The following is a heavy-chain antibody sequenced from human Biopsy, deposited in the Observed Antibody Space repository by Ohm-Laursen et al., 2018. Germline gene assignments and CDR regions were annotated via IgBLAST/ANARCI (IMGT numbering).Heavy chain of an antibody. D-gene: IGHD3-22*01. V-gene: IGHV4-34*01. CDR1: GESFNGYY. CDR2: INHSGRT. Sequence: ETLSLTCAVYGESFNGYYWSWIRQTPGKGLEWIGEINHSGRTNYNPSLKSRVTISVDASKNQFSLKVRSVTAADTAVYYCVRGVDYYDPYHYYALDVWGQGTTVTVSS. J-gene: IGHJ6*02. CDR3: VRGVDYYDPYHYYALDV.